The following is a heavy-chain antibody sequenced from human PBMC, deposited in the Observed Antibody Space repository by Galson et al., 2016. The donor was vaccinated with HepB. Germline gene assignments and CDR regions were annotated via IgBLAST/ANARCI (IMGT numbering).Heavy chain of an antibody. CDR2: IYYTGST. J-gene: IGHJ4*02. D-gene: IGHD3-3*01. V-gene: IGHV4-59*01. CDR3: ARLDWSGYILDY. CDR1: GASINSYY. Sequence: TLSLTCTISGASINSYYWSWVRQPPGKRLEWIGYIYYTGSTRYNPSLKSRVTITTDTSRNHFSLKLSSVTAADTAVYYCARLDWSGYILDYWGQGTLVTVSS.